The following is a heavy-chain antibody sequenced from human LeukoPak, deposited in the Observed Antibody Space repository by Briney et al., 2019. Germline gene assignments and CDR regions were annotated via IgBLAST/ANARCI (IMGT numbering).Heavy chain of an antibody. D-gene: IGHD2-2*01. V-gene: IGHV3-53*01. J-gene: IGHJ6*04. Sequence: PGGSLRLSCAASGFTFSSYWMHWVRQAPGKGLVWVSVIYSGGSTYYADSVKGRFTISRDNSKNTLYLQMNSLRAEDTAVYYCSAAHDRYYYYGMDVWGKGTTVTVSS. CDR2: IYSGGST. CDR1: GFTFSSYW. CDR3: SAAHDRYYYYGMDV.